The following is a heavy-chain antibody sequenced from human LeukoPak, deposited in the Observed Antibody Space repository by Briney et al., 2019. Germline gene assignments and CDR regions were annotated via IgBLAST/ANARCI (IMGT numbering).Heavy chain of an antibody. CDR1: GGTFSSYA. Sequence: SVKVSCKASGGTFSSYAISWVRQAPGQGLEWMRVIIPIFGTANYAQKFQGRVTITTDESTSTAYMELSSLRSEDTAVYYCAAGHHYDFWSGPKVYWGQGTLVTVSS. D-gene: IGHD3-3*01. CDR2: IIPIFGTA. V-gene: IGHV1-69*05. J-gene: IGHJ4*02. CDR3: AAGHHYDFWSGPKVY.